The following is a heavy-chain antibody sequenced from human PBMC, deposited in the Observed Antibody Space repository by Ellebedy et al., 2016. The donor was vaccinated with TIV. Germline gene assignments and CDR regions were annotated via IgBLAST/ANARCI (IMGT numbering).Heavy chain of an antibody. J-gene: IGHJ4*02. Sequence: PGGSLRLSCEASGFTFTTYWMSWVRQAPGKGLEWVANIKQDGSEKYYVDSVKGRFTISRDNAKNSLYLQMNSLRAEDTAVYFCARSRGVSYWGQGTLVTVSS. V-gene: IGHV3-7*03. CDR2: IKQDGSEK. CDR3: ARSRGVSY. D-gene: IGHD2-8*01. CDR1: GFTFTTYW.